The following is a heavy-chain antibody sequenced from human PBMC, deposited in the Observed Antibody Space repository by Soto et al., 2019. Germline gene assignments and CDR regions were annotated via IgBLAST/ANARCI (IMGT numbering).Heavy chain of an antibody. Sequence: SVKVSCKASGYTFTSYGISWVRQAPGQGLEWMGGIIPKFGTTNYAQKFQGRVTITADESTNTAYMELNYLRSEDTAVYFCARELDPYYGGNSLSLDHWGQGTLVTVSS. CDR3: ARELDPYYGGNSLSLDH. D-gene: IGHD4-17*01. V-gene: IGHV1-69*13. J-gene: IGHJ4*02. CDR1: GYTFTSYG. CDR2: IIPKFGTT.